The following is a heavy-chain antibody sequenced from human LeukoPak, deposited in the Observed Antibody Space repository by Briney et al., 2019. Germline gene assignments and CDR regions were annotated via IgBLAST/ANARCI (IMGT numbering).Heavy chain of an antibody. CDR3: ARAPGPIYRPATPRGYFDN. CDR1: GYSISSGYY. D-gene: IGHD2-2*01. V-gene: IGHV4-38-2*02. Sequence: PSETLSLTCTVSGYSISSGYYWGWIRQPPGKGLEWIGSIYHSGSTYYNPSLKSRVTISVDTSKNQFSLKLSSVTAADTAVYYCARAPGPIYRPATPRGYFDNWGQGTLITVSS. CDR2: IYHSGST. J-gene: IGHJ4*02.